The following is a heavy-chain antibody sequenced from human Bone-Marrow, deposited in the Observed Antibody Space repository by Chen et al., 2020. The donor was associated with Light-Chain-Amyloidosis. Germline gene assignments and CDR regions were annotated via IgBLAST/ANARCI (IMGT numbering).Heavy chain of an antibody. CDR3: ARGGSHPPSDS. J-gene: IGHJ5*01. CDR2: ISRSSRQK. V-gene: IGHV3-21*01. D-gene: IGHD3-16*01. CDR1: GFTFSSYT. Sequence: EVQLVESGGGLVKPGGSLRLSCVASGFTFSSYTMNWVRQTPGRGLEWVPAISRSSRQKAYADSVRCRFTIARDNAKHARSLPMNNRRAGDTAVYYCARGGSHPPSDSWGQGT.